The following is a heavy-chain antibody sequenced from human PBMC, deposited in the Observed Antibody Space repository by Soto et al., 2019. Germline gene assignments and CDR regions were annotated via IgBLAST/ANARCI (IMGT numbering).Heavy chain of an antibody. CDR1: GYTFTSYG. V-gene: IGHV1-18*01. CDR2: ISAYNGNT. J-gene: IGHJ5*02. CDR3: ARDLSVVVPAAVEANWFDP. Sequence: ASVKVSCKASGYTFTSYGISWVRQAPGQGLEWMGWISAYNGNTNYAQKLQGRVTMTTDTSTSTAYMELRSLRSDDTAVYYCARDLSVVVPAAVEANWFDPWGQGTLVTVSS. D-gene: IGHD2-2*01.